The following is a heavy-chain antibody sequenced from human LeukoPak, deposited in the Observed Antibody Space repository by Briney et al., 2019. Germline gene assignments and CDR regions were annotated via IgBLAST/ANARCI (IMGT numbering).Heavy chain of an antibody. CDR3: ARAWGPSYGDRRFDP. Sequence: SETLSLTCTVSGGSISSYYWSWIRQAPGKGLEWIGYIYYSGSTNYNPSLKSRVTISVDTSKNQFSLKLSSVTAADTAVYYCARAWGPSYGDRRFDPWGQGTLVTVSS. CDR1: GGSISSYY. D-gene: IGHD4-17*01. V-gene: IGHV4-59*01. CDR2: IYYSGST. J-gene: IGHJ5*02.